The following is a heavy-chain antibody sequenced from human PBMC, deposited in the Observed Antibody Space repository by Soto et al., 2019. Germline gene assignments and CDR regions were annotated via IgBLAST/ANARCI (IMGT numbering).Heavy chain of an antibody. J-gene: IGHJ4*02. CDR2: IYYSGST. V-gene: IGHV4-39*01. CDR3: ARRVFGVVITVFDY. CDR1: GGSISSSSYY. Sequence: SETLSLTCTVSGGSISSSSYYWGWIRQPPGKGLEWIGSIYYSGSTYYNPSLKSRVTISVDTSKNQFSLKLSSVTAADTAVYYCARRVFGVVITVFDYWGQGTLVNVSS. D-gene: IGHD3-3*01.